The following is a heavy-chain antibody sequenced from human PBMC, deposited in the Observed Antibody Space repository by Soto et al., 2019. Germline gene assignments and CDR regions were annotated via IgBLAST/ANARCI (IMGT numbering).Heavy chain of an antibody. Sequence: GGSLRLSCAASGFTFSSYWMSWVRQAPGKGLEWVANIKQDGSEKYYVDSVKGRFTISRDNAKNSLYLQMNSLRAEDTAVYYCAREDCSSTSCWNADAFDIWGQGTMVTVSS. CDR2: IKQDGSEK. J-gene: IGHJ3*02. V-gene: IGHV3-7*01. CDR3: AREDCSSTSCWNADAFDI. D-gene: IGHD2-2*01. CDR1: GFTFSSYW.